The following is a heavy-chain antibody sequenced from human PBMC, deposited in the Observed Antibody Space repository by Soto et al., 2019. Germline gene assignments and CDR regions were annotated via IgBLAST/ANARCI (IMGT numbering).Heavy chain of an antibody. J-gene: IGHJ5*02. CDR1: GGSISSDNYY. CDR2: IYYSGST. Sequence: SETLSLTCAVSGGSISSDNYYWSWIRQPPGKGLEWIGHIYYSGSTYYNPSLKSRVSISVDTSKNQFSLNLSSVTAADMAVYYCARVSDCIRTKCFSHWVDPWGQGTLVTVSS. D-gene: IGHD2-2*01. V-gene: IGHV4-30-4*01. CDR3: ARVSDCIRTKCFSHWVDP.